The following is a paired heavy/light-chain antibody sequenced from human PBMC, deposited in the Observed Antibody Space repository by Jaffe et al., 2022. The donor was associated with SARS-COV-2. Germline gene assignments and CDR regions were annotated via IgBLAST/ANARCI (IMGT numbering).Heavy chain of an antibody. V-gene: IGHV1-46*04. CDR1: RDTFSNYY. Sequence: QVQLVQSGAEVKKPGASVKVSCQASRDTFSNYYIHWVRQAPGPGLEWMGLISPSVGSTSYAQKLEGRLSMTRDTSTNTVYMELSSLRSEDTAVYYCARRRDSDNPFDIWGQGTMVTVSS. CDR3: ARRRDSDNPFDI. CDR2: ISPSVGST. J-gene: IGHJ3*02.
Light chain of an antibody. J-gene: IGKJ1*01. CDR3: QQYTSFST. CDR1: HSISRW. Sequence: DIQMTQSPSTLSASVGDRVTITCRASHSISRWLAWYQQKPGKAPKLLIYKASSLESGVPSRFSGSGSGTEFTLTISSLQPDDLATYYCQQYTSFSTFGQGTKVEIK. V-gene: IGKV1-5*03. CDR2: KAS.